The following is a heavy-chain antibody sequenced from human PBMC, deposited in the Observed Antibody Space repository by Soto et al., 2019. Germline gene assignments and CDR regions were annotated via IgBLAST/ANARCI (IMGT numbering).Heavy chain of an antibody. V-gene: IGHV3-74*03. CDR2: VGIDGSST. CDR3: TRGAFEHAMDV. D-gene: IGHD3-3*02. J-gene: IGHJ6*02. Sequence: EVQLVESGGGLAQPGGSLRLSCAASGFTITAYWMHWVRQAPGKGLVWVSRVGIDGSSTTYADSVKGRFTISRDNAKNTVYLQMNSLRDEDTAVYYCTRGAFEHAMDVWSQGTTVTVSS. CDR1: GFTITAYW.